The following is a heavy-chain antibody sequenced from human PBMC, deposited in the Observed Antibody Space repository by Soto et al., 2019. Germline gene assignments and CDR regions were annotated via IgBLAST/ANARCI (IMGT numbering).Heavy chain of an antibody. Sequence: QVQLVESGGGVVQPGRSLRLSCAASGFTFSSYGMHWVRQAPGKGLEWVAVIWYDGSNKYYADSVKGRFTISRDNSKNTLYLQMNSLRAEDTAVYYCARDLMITFGGVITNPIDYWGQGTLVTVSS. J-gene: IGHJ4*02. V-gene: IGHV3-33*01. CDR1: GFTFSSYG. D-gene: IGHD3-16*02. CDR3: ARDLMITFGGVITNPIDY. CDR2: IWYDGSNK.